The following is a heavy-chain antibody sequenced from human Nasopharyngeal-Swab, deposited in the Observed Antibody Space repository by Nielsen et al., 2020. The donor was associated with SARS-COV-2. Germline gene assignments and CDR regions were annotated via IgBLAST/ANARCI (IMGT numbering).Heavy chain of an antibody. CDR1: GYSFTSYW. Sequence: GGSLRLSCKGSGYSFTSYWIAWVRQMPGKGLEWMGIIYPRDSDTRYSPSFHGQVTISADKSISTAYLQWSSLKASDTAMSYCVRPEGVATSFKYYFQYGMDVWGQGTMVTVPS. J-gene: IGHJ6*02. V-gene: IGHV5-51*01. CDR2: IYPRDSDT. CDR3: VRPEGVATSFKYYFQYGMDV. D-gene: IGHD5-12*01.